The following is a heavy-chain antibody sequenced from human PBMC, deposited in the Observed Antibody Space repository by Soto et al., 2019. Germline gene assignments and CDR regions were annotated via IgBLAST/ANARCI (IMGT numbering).Heavy chain of an antibody. CDR3: ASQEMATKNVDAFDI. Sequence: GESLKISCKGSGYSFSSYWIGWVRQMPWKGLEWMGIIYPGDSDTRYSPSFQGQVTISADKSISTAYLQWSSLKASDTAMYYCASQEMATKNVDAFDIWGQGTIVTVSS. CDR2: IYPGDSDT. J-gene: IGHJ3*02. CDR1: GYSFSSYW. D-gene: IGHD5-12*01. V-gene: IGHV5-51*01.